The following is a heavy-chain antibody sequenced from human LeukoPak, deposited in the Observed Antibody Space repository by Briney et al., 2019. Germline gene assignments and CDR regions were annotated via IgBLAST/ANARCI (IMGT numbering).Heavy chain of an antibody. J-gene: IGHJ3*02. CDR2: INHSGST. D-gene: IGHD2-21*02. CDR3: ASGYCGGACQLGGVDM. Sequence: PSETLSLTCAVYGGSFSGYYWSWIRQPPGKRLEWIGEINHSGSTKYNPSLKSRVTISLDTSGNQFSLKLSSVTAADTAVYYCASGYCGGACQLGGVDMWGQGTMVTVSS. CDR1: GGSFSGYY. V-gene: IGHV4-34*01.